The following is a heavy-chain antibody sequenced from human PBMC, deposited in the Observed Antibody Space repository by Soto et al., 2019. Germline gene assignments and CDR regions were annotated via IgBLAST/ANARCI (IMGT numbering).Heavy chain of an antibody. V-gene: IGHV5-51*01. CDR2: IYPADSDT. CDR3: ARRRARNDALDF. Sequence: GESLKISCKASGYNFTSYWIGWVRQMPGKGLELMGVIYPADSDTRYRPPFQGQVTFSADKSLTTAYLQWNSLKTSDTARYYCARRRARNDALDFWGLGSLVTVSS. J-gene: IGHJ4*02. D-gene: IGHD1-1*01. CDR1: GYNFTSYW.